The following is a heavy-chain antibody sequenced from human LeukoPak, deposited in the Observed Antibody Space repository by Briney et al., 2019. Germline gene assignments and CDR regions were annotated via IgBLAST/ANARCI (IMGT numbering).Heavy chain of an antibody. CDR2: INLDGTTT. D-gene: IGHD3-10*01. V-gene: IGHV3-74*01. Sequence: PGGSLRLSCAASGFTFSSYWMHWVRQAPGKGLVWVSRINLDGTTTSYADSVKGRFTISRDNAKNTLYLQMNSLRAEDTAVYYCARSRGSVRGVITGYYHGLDVWGQGTTVTVSS. J-gene: IGHJ6*02. CDR1: GFTFSSYW. CDR3: ARSRGSVRGVITGYYHGLDV.